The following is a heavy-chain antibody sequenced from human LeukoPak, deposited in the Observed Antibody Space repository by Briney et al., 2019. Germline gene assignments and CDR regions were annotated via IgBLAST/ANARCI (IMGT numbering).Heavy chain of an antibody. D-gene: IGHD3-10*01. Sequence: ASVKVSCKASGGTFSSYAISWVRQAPGQGLEWMGGIIPIFGTANYAQKFQGRVTITADESTSTAYMELSSLRSEDTAVYYCARDAGYYGSGSSISYFDYWGQGTLVTVSS. V-gene: IGHV1-69*01. CDR2: IIPIFGTA. CDR3: ARDAGYYGSGSSISYFDY. J-gene: IGHJ4*02. CDR1: GGTFSSYA.